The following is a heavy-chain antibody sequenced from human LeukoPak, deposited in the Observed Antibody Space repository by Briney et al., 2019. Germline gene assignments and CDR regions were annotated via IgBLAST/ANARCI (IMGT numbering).Heavy chain of an antibody. D-gene: IGHD4-11*01. CDR3: ARGQNRDYSDYGRNY. CDR1: GYTFTGYY. CDR2: INPNSGGT. J-gene: IGHJ4*02. V-gene: IGHV1-2*02. Sequence: ASVKVSCKASGYTFTGYYMHWVRQAPGQGLEWMGWINPNSGGTNYAQKFQGRVTMTRDTSISTVYMELSSLRSDDTAVYYCARGQNRDYSDYGRNYWGQGTLVTVSS.